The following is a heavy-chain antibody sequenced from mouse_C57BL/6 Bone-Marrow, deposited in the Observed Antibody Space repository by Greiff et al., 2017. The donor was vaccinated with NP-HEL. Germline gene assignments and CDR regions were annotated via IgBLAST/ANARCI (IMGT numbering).Heavy chain of an antibody. J-gene: IGHJ3*01. Sequence: EVQVVESEGGLVQPGSSMKLSCTASGFTFSDYYMAWVRQVPEKGLEWVANINYDGSSTYYLDSLKSRFIISRDNAKNILYLQMSSLKSEDTATYYCARDEGRRFAYWGQGTLVTVSA. CDR3: ARDEGRRFAY. CDR1: GFTFSDYY. CDR2: INYDGSST. V-gene: IGHV5-16*01.